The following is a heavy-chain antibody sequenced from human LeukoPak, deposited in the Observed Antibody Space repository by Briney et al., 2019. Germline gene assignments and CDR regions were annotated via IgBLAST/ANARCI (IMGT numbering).Heavy chain of an antibody. CDR2: ISGSGGST. Sequence: GGSLRLSCAASGFTFSSYEMNWVRQAPGKGLEWVSAISGSGGSTYYADSVKGRFTISRDNSKNTLYLQMNSLRAEDTAVYYCATMGDGYNSPHDYWGQGTLVTVSS. V-gene: IGHV3-23*01. D-gene: IGHD5-24*01. CDR3: ATMGDGYNSPHDY. CDR1: GFTFSSYE. J-gene: IGHJ4*02.